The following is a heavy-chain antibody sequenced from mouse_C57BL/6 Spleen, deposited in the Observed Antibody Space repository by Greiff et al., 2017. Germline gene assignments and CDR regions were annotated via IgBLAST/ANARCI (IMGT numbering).Heavy chain of an antibody. D-gene: IGHD4-1*01. CDR1: GFTFSSYG. J-gene: IGHJ4*01. Sequence: EVQGVESGGDLVKPGGSLKLSCAASGFTFSSYGMSWVRQTPDKRLEWVATFSSGGSYTYYPDSVKGRFTISRDNAKNTLYLQMSSLKSEDTAMYYCARQTGTVRGYAMCDWGQGTSVTVSS. V-gene: IGHV5-6*01. CDR3: ARQTGTVRGYAMCD. CDR2: FSSGGSYT.